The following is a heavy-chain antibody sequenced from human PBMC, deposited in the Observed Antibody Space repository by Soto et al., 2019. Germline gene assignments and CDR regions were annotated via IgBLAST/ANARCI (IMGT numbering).Heavy chain of an antibody. J-gene: IGHJ4*02. Sequence: PSETLSLTCAVSGYSVSSGYYWGWIRQPPGKGLEWIGSIYHSGSTYYNPSLKSRVTISVDTSKNQFSLKLSSVAAADTAVYYCAGVLGYYGSGSYYNRILDYWGQGTLVTVSS. CDR3: AGVLGYYGSGSYYNRILDY. CDR2: IYHSGST. D-gene: IGHD3-10*01. CDR1: GYSVSSGYY. V-gene: IGHV4-38-2*01.